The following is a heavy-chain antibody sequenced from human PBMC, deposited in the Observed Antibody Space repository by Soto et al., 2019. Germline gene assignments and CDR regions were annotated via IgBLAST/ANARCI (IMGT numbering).Heavy chain of an antibody. CDR3: ARHLYIVVVPAAIGNWFDP. CDR1: GGSISSSSYY. CDR2: IYYSGST. J-gene: IGHJ5*02. D-gene: IGHD2-2*01. Sequence: SETLSLTCTVSGGSISSSSYYWGWIRQPPGKGLEWIGSIYYSGSTYYNPSLKSRVTISVDTSKNQFSLKLSSVTAADTAVYYCARHLYIVVVPAAIGNWFDPWGQGTLVTVSS. V-gene: IGHV4-39*01.